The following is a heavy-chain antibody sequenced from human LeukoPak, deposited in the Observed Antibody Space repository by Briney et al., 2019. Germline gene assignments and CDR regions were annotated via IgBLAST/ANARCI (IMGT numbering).Heavy chain of an antibody. J-gene: IGHJ3*02. CDR1: GGSISSSSYY. D-gene: IGHD1-26*01. CDR2: IYYSGST. V-gene: IGHV4-39*07. Sequence: SETLSLTGTVSGGSISSSSYYWGWIRQPPGKGLEWIGSIYYSGSTYYNPSLKSRVTASVDTSKNQFSLKLSSVTAADTAVYYCARLSGSYQYAFDIWGQGTMVTVSS. CDR3: ARLSGSYQYAFDI.